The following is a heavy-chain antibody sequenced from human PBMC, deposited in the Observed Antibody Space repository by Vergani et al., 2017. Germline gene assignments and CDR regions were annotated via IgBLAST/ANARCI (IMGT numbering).Heavy chain of an antibody. J-gene: IGHJ6*02. CDR3: AKNPGISTTRHYYAMDV. V-gene: IGHV3-11*04. D-gene: IGHD1-1*01. CDR2: ISPGASTV. CDR1: GFKFSDHY. Sequence: LEASGGGSVKPGGSLRLSCAASGFKFSDHYMSWIRPAPGKGLEWVSHISPGASTVSYTDSVTARFTVSRDNDNNSLTPDMTTLRVEDTAVYYCAKNPGISTTRHYYAMDVWGQGTTVTVSS.